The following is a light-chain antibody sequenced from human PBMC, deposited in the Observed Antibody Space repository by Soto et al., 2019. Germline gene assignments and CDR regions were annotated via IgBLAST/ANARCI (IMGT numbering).Light chain of an antibody. CDR1: SSNIGSNT. V-gene: IGLV1-44*01. CDR3: AAWDDSLNGPV. Sequence: QSVLTQPPSASGTPGQRVTISCSGSSSNIGSNTVNWYQQLPGTAPKLLIYSNNQRPSGVPDRFSGSKSGTSASLAISGLQSEDEADYYCAAWDDSLNGPVFGGGTKVTDL. J-gene: IGLJ2*01. CDR2: SNN.